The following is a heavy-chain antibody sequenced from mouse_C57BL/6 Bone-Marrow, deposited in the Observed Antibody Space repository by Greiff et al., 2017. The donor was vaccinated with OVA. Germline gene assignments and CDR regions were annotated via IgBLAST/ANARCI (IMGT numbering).Heavy chain of an antibody. J-gene: IGHJ4*01. V-gene: IGHV1-26*01. CDR1: GYTFIDYY. Sequence: VQLQQSGPELVKPGASVKISCKASGYTFIDYYMNWVKQSHGKSLEWIGDFTPNNGGTSYNQKFKGKATLTADTSSSTAYMELRRLTSEDSAVYYCARTPLHGGYYAMDDWSQGTSVTVSS. CDR2: FTPNNGGT. CDR3: ARTPLHGGYYAMDD.